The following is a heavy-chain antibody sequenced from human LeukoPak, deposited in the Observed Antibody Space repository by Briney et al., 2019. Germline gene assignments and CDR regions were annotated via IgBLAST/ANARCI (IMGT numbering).Heavy chain of an antibody. J-gene: IGHJ1*01. D-gene: IGHD2-2*01. CDR2: MYGSGTTT. Sequence: SETLSLTCNVSGGFMKNYYWTWIRQSAGKGLEWIGRMYGSGTTTNQNPSLEGRVTMSVDTSKNQFSLDLSSVTAADTAVYYCAREHLYGSSWGFQHWGQGPLVTVSS. CDR1: GGFMKNYY. V-gene: IGHV4-4*07. CDR3: AREHLYGSSWGFQH.